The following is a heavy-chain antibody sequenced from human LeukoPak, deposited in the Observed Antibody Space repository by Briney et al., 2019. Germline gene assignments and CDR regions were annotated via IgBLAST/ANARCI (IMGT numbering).Heavy chain of an antibody. CDR3: AKDVISGDSSLYDDPIFDY. D-gene: IGHD3-22*01. Sequence: GGSLRLSCAASVFIFNGYAMSWVRQSPGKGLEWVSGISGRRGRTYYADSVQGRFTISRDSSKNTVYLKMNSLRAEDTAVYYCAKDVISGDSSLYDDPIFDYWGQGTLVTVSS. CDR2: ISGRRGRT. J-gene: IGHJ4*02. CDR1: VFIFNGYA. V-gene: IGHV3-23*01.